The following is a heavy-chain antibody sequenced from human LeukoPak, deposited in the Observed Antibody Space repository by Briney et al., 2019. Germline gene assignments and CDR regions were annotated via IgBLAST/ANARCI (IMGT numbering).Heavy chain of an antibody. V-gene: IGHV3-30-3*01. Sequence: GRSLRLSCVGSRFTFRNYAMHWVRQSPGKGLEWVAVISYDGSNKYYADSVKGRFTISRDNSKNTLYLQMNSLRAEDTAVYYCARAQIGGIDYWGQGTLVTVSS. CDR2: ISYDGSNK. J-gene: IGHJ4*02. CDR1: RFTFRNYA. CDR3: ARAQIGGIDY.